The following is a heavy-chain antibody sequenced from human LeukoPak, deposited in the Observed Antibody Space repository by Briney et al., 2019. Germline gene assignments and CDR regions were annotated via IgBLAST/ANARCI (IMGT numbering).Heavy chain of an antibody. J-gene: IGHJ5*02. CDR2: IYYSGST. CDR3: ARMQDIVVVPARGNLGWFDL. Sequence: PSETLSLTWTVSGGSISSSSYYWGWIRQPPGKGLEWIGSIYYSGSTYYNPSLKSRVTISVDTSKNQFSLKLSSVTAADTAVYYCARMQDIVVVPARGNLGWFDLWGQGTLVTVSS. V-gene: IGHV4-39*07. D-gene: IGHD2-2*01. CDR1: GGSISSSSYY.